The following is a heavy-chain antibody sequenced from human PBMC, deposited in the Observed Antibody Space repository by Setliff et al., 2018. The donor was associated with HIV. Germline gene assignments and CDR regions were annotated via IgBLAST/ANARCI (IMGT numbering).Heavy chain of an antibody. CDR1: GGSISSSSYY. V-gene: IGHV4-39*07. CDR2: IYYSGST. J-gene: IGHJ4*02. CDR3: ARDIGTVTDSDY. Sequence: SETLSLTCTVSGGSISSSSYYWGWIRQPPGKGLEWIGTIYYSGSTYYNPSLKSRVTISVDTSKNQFSLKLSSVTAAGTAVYYCARDIGTVTDSDYWGQGTLVTVSS. D-gene: IGHD4-4*01.